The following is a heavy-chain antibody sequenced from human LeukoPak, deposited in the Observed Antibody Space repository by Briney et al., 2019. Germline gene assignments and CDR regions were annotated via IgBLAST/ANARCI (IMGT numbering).Heavy chain of an antibody. J-gene: IGHJ4*02. CDR2: SSYRGST. CDR1: GGSISSSSYS. V-gene: IGHV4-39*01. Sequence: PSETLSLTCTVSGGSISSSSYSWGWIRQPPGKGVEIIWSSSYRGSTYYSPSLKSRVTISVDTSKNQFSLNLNSVTAADTAVYYCSTAIRGWYGVGDYWGQGVLVTVSS. D-gene: IGHD6-19*01. CDR3: STAIRGWYGVGDY.